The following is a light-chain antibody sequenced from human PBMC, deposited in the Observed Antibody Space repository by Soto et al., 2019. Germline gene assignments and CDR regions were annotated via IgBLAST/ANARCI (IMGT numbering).Light chain of an antibody. V-gene: IGKV1-27*01. Sequence: DIQMTQSPSSLSASVGXRVTIXCXASQGISXYLAWYQQKPGKVPKLLIYAASTLQSGVPSRFSGSGSGTDFTLTISSLQPEXXXTXXXQXXXSAPRTFGQGTKVEIK. CDR1: QGISXY. CDR2: AAS. J-gene: IGKJ1*01. CDR3: QXXXSAPRT.